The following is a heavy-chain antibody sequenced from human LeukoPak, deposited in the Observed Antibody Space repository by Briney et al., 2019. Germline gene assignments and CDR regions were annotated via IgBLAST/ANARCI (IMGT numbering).Heavy chain of an antibody. CDR2: ISHSGST. CDR3: ARAGGLGGYCTNGVCYRSYYYMDV. CDR1: GYSISSGYY. D-gene: IGHD2-8*01. J-gene: IGHJ6*03. V-gene: IGHV4-38-2*02. Sequence: SETLSLTCTVSGYSISSGYYWGWIRQPPGKGLEWIGSISHSGSTYYNPSLKSRVTISVDTSKNQFSLKLRSDDTAVYYCARAGGLGGYCTNGVCYRSYYYMDVWGKGTTVTVSS.